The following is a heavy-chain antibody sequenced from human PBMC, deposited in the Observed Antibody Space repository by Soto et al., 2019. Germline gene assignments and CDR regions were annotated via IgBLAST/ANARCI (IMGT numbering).Heavy chain of an antibody. CDR3: ARHGSNSGSYSEYFQY. Sequence: QLQLQESGPGLVKPSETVSLTCTVSGDSISSSSLYWGWIRQPPGKGLEWIGSIYNSGKTYYSPSLESRVTISVDTSKNQFSLKLSSVTAADTAGYYCARHGSNSGSYSEYFQYWGPGTLVAVSS. D-gene: IGHD1-26*01. V-gene: IGHV4-39*01. CDR1: GDSISSSSLY. J-gene: IGHJ1*01. CDR2: IYNSGKT.